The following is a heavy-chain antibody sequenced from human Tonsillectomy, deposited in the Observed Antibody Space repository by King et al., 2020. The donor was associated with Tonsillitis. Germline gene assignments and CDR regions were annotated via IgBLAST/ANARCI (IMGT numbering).Heavy chain of an antibody. V-gene: IGHV3-53*04. D-gene: IGHD1-14*01. Sequence: VQLVESGGGLVQPGGSLRLSCAASGFTVSSNYMNWVRQAPGKGLEWVSGTYSGGSTYYADSVKGRFTISRHNSKNTLYLQMNSLRAEDTAVYYCARTTGITLYYGMDVWGQGTTVTVSS. CDR3: ARTTGITLYYGMDV. J-gene: IGHJ6*02. CDR1: GFTVSSNY. CDR2: TYSGGST.